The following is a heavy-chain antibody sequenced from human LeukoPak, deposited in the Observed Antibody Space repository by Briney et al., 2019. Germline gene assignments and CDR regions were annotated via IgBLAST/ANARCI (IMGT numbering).Heavy chain of an antibody. Sequence: GGSLRLSCAASGFTFSSYGMHWVRQAPGKGLEWVAVIWYDGSNKYYADSVKGRFTISRDNSKNTLYLQMNSLRAEDTAVYYCASGLTGSHWYFDLWGRGTLVTVSS. J-gene: IGHJ2*01. D-gene: IGHD1-20*01. CDR3: ASGLTGSHWYFDL. CDR2: IWYDGSNK. CDR1: GFTFSSYG. V-gene: IGHV3-33*01.